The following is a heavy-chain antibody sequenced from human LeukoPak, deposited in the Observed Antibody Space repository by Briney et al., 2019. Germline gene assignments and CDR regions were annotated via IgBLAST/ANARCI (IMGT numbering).Heavy chain of an antibody. V-gene: IGHV3-53*01. CDR1: GFTVSSNY. J-gene: IGHJ3*01. CDR3: ARGISGDALDF. D-gene: IGHD1-26*01. CDR2: IYSGGST. Sequence: GGSLRLSCAASGFTVSSNYMSWVRQAPGKGLEWVSVIYSGGSTYYADSVKGRFTISRDNSKNTLYLQMNSLRAEHTAVYYCARGISGDALDFWGQGTMVTVSS.